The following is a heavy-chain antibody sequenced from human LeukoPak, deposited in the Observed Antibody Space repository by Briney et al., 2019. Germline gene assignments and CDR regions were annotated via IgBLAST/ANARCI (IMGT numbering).Heavy chain of an antibody. CDR3: AKGQYSSGGPALN. V-gene: IGHV3-23*01. CDR1: GFTFSSYA. J-gene: IGHJ4*02. D-gene: IGHD6-19*01. Sequence: GGSLRLSCAASGFTFSSYAMSWVRQAPGKGLEWVSAISGSGGSTYYADSVKGRFTVSRDNSKNTLYLQMNSLRAEDTAVYYCAKGQYSSGGPALNWGQGTLVTVSS. CDR2: ISGSGGST.